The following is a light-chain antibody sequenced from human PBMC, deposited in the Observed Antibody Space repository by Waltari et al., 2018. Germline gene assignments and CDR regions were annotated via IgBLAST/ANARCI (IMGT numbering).Light chain of an antibody. V-gene: IGLV2-23*01. Sequence: QSALTQPASVSGSPGQSITISCTGTSRDVGRHDFNLVPWYQQHPGKAPKLMIYEGNKRPSGVSSRFSGSKSGNTASLTISGLQAEDEADYYCCSYAGSDTWVFGGGTKLTVL. CDR1: SRDVGRHDFNL. J-gene: IGLJ3*02. CDR3: CSYAGSDTWV. CDR2: EGN.